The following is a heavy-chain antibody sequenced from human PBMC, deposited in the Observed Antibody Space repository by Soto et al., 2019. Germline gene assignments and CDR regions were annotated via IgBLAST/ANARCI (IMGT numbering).Heavy chain of an antibody. CDR1: GFTFSSYS. V-gene: IGHV3-21*01. D-gene: IGHD3-9*01. Sequence: GGSLRLSCAASGFTFSSYSMNWVRQAPGKGLEWVSSISSSSSYIYYADSVKGRFTISRDNAKNSLYLQMNSLRAEDTAVYYCAREGGTYYDILTGSGHYYYYGMDLWGQGTTVTVSS. CDR2: ISSSSSYI. CDR3: AREGGTYYDILTGSGHYYYYGMDL. J-gene: IGHJ6*02.